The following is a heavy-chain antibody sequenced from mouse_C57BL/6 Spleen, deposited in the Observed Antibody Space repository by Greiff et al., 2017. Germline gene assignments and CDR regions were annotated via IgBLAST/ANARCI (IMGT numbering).Heavy chain of an antibody. D-gene: IGHD1-1*01. V-gene: IGHV3-6*01. CDR2: ISYDGSN. CDR3: AREDYYGSSYGALDY. CDR1: GYSFTSCYY. Sequence: VQLQQSGPGLVKPSQSLSLSCSVTGYSFTSCYYWYLIRQFPGNKLEWMGYISYDGSNNYNPSLKKRISITRDTAKNQFFLKLSSVTTEDTAKYYCAREDYYGSSYGALDYWGQGTSVTVSS. J-gene: IGHJ4*01.